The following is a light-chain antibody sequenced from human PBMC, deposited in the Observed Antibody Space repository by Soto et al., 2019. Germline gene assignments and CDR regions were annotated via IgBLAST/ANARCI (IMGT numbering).Light chain of an antibody. CDR3: TSYGGSEILL. CDR2: EVS. V-gene: IGLV2-8*01. CDR1: SSDVGGYNY. Sequence: QSALTQPPSASGSPGQSVAISCTGTSSDVGGYNYVSWYQQHPGKPPKLMIYEVSQRPSGVPDRFSGSKSGNTASLIVSGLQAEDEADYYCTSYGGSEILLFGGGTKLTVL. J-gene: IGLJ2*01.